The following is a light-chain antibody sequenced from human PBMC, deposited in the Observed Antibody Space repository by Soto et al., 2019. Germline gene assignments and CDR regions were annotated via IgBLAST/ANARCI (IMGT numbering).Light chain of an antibody. CDR3: ETWDSTSVV. J-gene: IGLJ2*01. V-gene: IGLV4-60*03. Sequence: QLVLTQSSSASASLGSSVKLTCTLSSGHSSYSIAWHQQQPGKAPRYLMKLEGSGSYNKGSGVPDRFSGSSSGADRYLTISTLQSEDEADYYCETWDSTSVVFGGGTKLTVL. CDR2: LEGSGSY. CDR1: SGHSSYS.